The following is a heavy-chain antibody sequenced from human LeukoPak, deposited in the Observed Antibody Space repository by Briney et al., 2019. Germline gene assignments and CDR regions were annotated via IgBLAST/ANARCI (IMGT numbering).Heavy chain of an antibody. V-gene: IGHV3-21*01. Sequence: GGSLTLSCAASGFTFSSYSMNWVRQAPGKGLECVSSISSSSSYIYYADSVKGRFTISRDNAKNSLYLQMNSLRAEDTAVYYCTLRAVAGSMTGGDYWGQGTLVTVSS. J-gene: IGHJ4*02. CDR3: TLRAVAGSMTGGDY. CDR1: GFTFSSYS. CDR2: ISSSSSYI. D-gene: IGHD6-19*01.